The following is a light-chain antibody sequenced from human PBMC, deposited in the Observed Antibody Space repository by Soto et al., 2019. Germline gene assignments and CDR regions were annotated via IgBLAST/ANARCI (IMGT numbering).Light chain of an antibody. V-gene: IGKV3-15*01. CDR3: QQYDNWPRT. CDR2: GAS. J-gene: IGKJ1*01. Sequence: EMVMTQSPATLSVSPGERATLSCRASQSVSSNLAWYQLKPGQAPRLLIYGASTRATGIPARFSGRGSGTEFTLTISSLQSEDFAVYYGQQYDNWPRTFGQGTKVEIK. CDR1: QSVSSN.